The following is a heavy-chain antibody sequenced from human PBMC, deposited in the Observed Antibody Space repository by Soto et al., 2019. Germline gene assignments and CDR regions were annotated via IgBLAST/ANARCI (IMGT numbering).Heavy chain of an antibody. Sequence: SVKVSCKASGFTFTSSAVQWVRQARGQRLEWIGWIVVGSGNTNYAQKFQERVTITRDMSTSTAYMELSSLRSEDTAVYYCAEDLENYYYYGMDVWGQGTTVTVSS. CDR3: AEDLENYYYYGMDV. V-gene: IGHV1-58*01. CDR1: GFTFTSSA. J-gene: IGHJ6*02. CDR2: IVVGSGNT.